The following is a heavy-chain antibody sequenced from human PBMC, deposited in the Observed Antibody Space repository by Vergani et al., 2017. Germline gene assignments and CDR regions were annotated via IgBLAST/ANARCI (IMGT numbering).Heavy chain of an antibody. CDR1: GFTFSSYE. CDR2: ISSSGSTI. CDR3: ARAHYYYGMDV. V-gene: IGHV3-48*03. J-gene: IGHJ6*02. Sequence: EVQLVESGGGLVQPGGSLRLSCAASGFTFSSYEMNWVRQAPGKGLEWVSYISSSGSTIYYAASVKGRITISRDNAKNSLYLQMNSLRSEDTAVYYCARAHYYYGMDVWGQGTTVTVSS.